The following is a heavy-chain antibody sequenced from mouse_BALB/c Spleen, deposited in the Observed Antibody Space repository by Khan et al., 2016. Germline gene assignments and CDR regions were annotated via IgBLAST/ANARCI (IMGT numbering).Heavy chain of an antibody. J-gene: IGHJ3*01. CDR1: GYAFSSYW. D-gene: IGHD2-14*01. V-gene: IGHV1-80*01. Sequence: QVQLQQSGAELVRPGSSVKISCKASGYAFSSYWMNWVKQRPGQGLEWIGQIYPGDGDIYYNGKFKGQVTLTADKSSSTAYMQHSSLTSDDSAVYFCARGTPLVNWGQGTLVTVSA. CDR2: IYPGDGDI. CDR3: ARGTPLVN.